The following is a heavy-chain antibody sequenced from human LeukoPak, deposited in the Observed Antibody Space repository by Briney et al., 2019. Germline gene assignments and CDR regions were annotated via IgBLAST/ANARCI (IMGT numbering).Heavy chain of an antibody. J-gene: IGHJ4*02. CDR1: GYTVTSYG. CDR3: ASDPRGRWSNFHY. Sequence: ASVKVSCKAAGYTVTSYGSSWGRQAPGQGREWMGWISAYNGNTNYAQKFQGRVTMTTDTATNTAYMDLRSRTSDDTAVYHCASDPRGRWSNFHYWGQGTLVTVSS. D-gene: IGHD6-13*01. V-gene: IGHV1-18*01. CDR2: ISAYNGNT.